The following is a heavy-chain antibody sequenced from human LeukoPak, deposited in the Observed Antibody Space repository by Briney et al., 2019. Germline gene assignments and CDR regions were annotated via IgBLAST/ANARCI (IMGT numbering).Heavy chain of an antibody. CDR3: ARGGIAVAGTAY. D-gene: IGHD6-19*01. Sequence: GASVKVPCKASGYTFTDYYFHWVRQAPGQGLEWMGWISPSSGDTNYAQKFQGRVTMTRDKSTSTIYMELTRLTYDDTAVYFCARGGIAVAGTAYWGQGTLVTVSS. J-gene: IGHJ4*02. CDR2: ISPSSGDT. V-gene: IGHV1-2*02. CDR1: GYTFTDYY.